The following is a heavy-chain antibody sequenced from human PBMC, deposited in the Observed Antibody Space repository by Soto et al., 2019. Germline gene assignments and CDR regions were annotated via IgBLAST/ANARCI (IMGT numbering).Heavy chain of an antibody. J-gene: IGHJ6*03. CDR2: ISGSGGST. Sequence: EVQLLESGGGLVQPGGSLRLSCAASGFTFSSYAMSWVRQAPGKGLEWVSAISGSGGSTYYADSVKGRFTISRDNSKNTLYLQMNSLRAEDTAVYYCAKANTGELGAYYYYYMDVWGKGTTVTVSS. V-gene: IGHV3-23*01. CDR1: GFTFSSYA. CDR3: AKANTGELGAYYYYYMDV. D-gene: IGHD1-26*01.